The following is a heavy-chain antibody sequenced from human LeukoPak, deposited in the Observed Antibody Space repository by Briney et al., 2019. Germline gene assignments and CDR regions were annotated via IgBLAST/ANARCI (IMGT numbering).Heavy chain of an antibody. Sequence: GGSLRLSCAASGITFGNNWKHWVRQGPGRGLVWISRINSDGGGAIYADSVKGRFTVSRDNAKNTLYLQMNSLRAEDTAVYYCARDVPHNWFDTWGQGTLVTVSS. V-gene: IGHV3-74*01. CDR3: ARDVPHNWFDT. J-gene: IGHJ5*02. CDR1: GITFGNNW. CDR2: INSDGGGA.